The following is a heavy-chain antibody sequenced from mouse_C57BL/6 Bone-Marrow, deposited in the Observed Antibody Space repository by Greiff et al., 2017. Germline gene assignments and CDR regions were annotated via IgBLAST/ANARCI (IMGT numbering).Heavy chain of an antibody. J-gene: IGHJ1*03. Sequence: QVRLQQSGAELVKPGASVKISCKASGYAFSSYWMNWVKQRPGKGLEWIGQIYPGDGDTNYNGKFKGKATLTADKSSSTAYMQLSSLTSEDSAVYVCARGGYGSSDWYFDVWGTGTTVTVSS. CDR3: ARGGYGSSDWYFDV. V-gene: IGHV1-80*01. CDR2: IYPGDGDT. D-gene: IGHD1-1*01. CDR1: GYAFSSYW.